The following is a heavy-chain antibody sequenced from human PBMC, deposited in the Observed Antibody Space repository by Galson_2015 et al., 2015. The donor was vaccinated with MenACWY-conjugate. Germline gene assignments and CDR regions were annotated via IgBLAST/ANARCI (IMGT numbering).Heavy chain of an antibody. CDR3: TRTASGYYFFDN. J-gene: IGHJ4*02. CDR2: IYWDDDK. Sequence: PALVKPTQTLTLPCTFSGFSLSTNGVGVGWIRQPPGKALEWLALIYWDDDKRYSPSLQSRLTITKDTSKNQVVLTLTNVDPVDTATSYCTRTASGYYFFDNWGQGTLVTVSS. D-gene: IGHD3-22*01. V-gene: IGHV2-5*02. CDR1: GFSLSTNGVG.